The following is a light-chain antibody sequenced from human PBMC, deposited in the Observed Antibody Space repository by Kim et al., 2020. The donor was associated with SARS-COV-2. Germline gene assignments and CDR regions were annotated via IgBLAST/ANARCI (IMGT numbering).Light chain of an antibody. CDR2: RNS. V-gene: IGLV1-47*01. CDR1: GSNIGDNY. J-gene: IGLJ3*02. Sequence: PGQRVTVSSSGSGSNIGDNYVYWYQQLPGEAPKVLIYRNSQRPPGVPDRFSGSKSGTAASLAISGLRPEDEAEYYCAAWDDKLLWVFGGGTQLTVL. CDR3: AAWDDKLLWV.